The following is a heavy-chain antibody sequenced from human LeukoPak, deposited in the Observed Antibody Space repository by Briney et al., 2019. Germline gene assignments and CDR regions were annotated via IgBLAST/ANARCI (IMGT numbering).Heavy chain of an antibody. V-gene: IGHV3-21*01. D-gene: IGHD2-8*01. CDR2: ISSSSSYI. CDR3: ARSTVLMVYAPLFDY. Sequence: PGGSLRLFCAASGFTFSSYSMKWVRQAPGKGLEWVSSISSSSSYIYYADSVKGRFTISRDNAKNSLYLQMNSLRAEDTAVYYCARSTVLMVYAPLFDYWGQGTLVTVSS. CDR1: GFTFSSYS. J-gene: IGHJ4*02.